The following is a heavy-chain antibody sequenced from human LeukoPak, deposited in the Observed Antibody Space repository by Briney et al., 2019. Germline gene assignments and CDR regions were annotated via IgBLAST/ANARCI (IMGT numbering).Heavy chain of an antibody. CDR1: GGSFSGYY. J-gene: IGHJ4*02. D-gene: IGHD5-18*01. V-gene: IGHV4-34*01. Sequence: KPSETLSLTCAVYGGSFSGYYWSWIRQPPGKGLEWIGEINHSGSTNYNPSLKSRVTISVDTSKNQFSLKLSSVTAADTAVYYCARGGYSGYSYGWTPKPYFDYWGQGTLVTVSS. CDR3: ARGGYSGYSYGWTPKPYFDY. CDR2: INHSGST.